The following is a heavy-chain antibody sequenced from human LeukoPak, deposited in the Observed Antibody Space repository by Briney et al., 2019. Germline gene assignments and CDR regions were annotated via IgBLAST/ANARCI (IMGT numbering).Heavy chain of an antibody. CDR1: GFTFSSYG. Sequence: GGSLRLSCAASGFTFSSYGMSWVRQAPGKGLEWVSAISGSGGSTYYADSVKGRLTISRDNSKNTLYLQMNSLRAEDTAEYSGAKDRGGDYGNNYFDYGGQGPLVTVSS. CDR2: ISGSGGST. J-gene: IGHJ4*02. CDR3: AKDRGGDYGNNYFDY. D-gene: IGHD4-11*01. V-gene: IGHV3-23*01.